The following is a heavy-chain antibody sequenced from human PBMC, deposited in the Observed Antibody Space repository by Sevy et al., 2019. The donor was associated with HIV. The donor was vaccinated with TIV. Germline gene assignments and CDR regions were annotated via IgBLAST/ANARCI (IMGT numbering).Heavy chain of an antibody. V-gene: IGHV3-7*03. CDR1: GFTFSGYW. CDR2: INEDGKTK. CDR3: ARAIGAGAAY. J-gene: IGHJ4*02. D-gene: IGHD3-3*01. Sequence: GGSLRLSCAASGFTFSGYWMYWVRQAPGKGLEWVANINEDGKTKYYVDSVKGRFSISRDNARNSLFLQMNNLRVDDTARYFCARAIGAGAAYWGQGTLVTVSS.